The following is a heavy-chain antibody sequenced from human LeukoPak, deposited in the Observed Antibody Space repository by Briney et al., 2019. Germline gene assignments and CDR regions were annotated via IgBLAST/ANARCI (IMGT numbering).Heavy chain of an antibody. CDR1: GASVSSAH. J-gene: IGHJ4*02. Sequence: PSETLSLTCLVSGASVSSAHWNWIQQLPGKGLEWIGCLSYTGKTDYNPSLTSRVTISLDTSKNQVSLKLKSLTAADTAVYYCSEGYFEPFDHWGQGISVTVSS. V-gene: IGHV4-59*02. D-gene: IGHD5-24*01. CDR3: SEGYFEPFDH. CDR2: LSYTGKT.